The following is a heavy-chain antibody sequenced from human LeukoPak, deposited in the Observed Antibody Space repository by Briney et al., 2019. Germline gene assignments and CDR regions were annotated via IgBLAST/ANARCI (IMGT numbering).Heavy chain of an antibody. D-gene: IGHD6-13*01. Sequence: SGGSLRLSCAVSGFTLSTYTMNWVRQAPGKGLEWISYIDSSSGAIYSADSVKGRFTISRDIAKNSLYLQMNSLRADDTAVYYCASWAGAAAGFSGPLDYWGQGTLVTVSS. CDR2: IDSSSGAI. CDR1: GFTLSTYT. J-gene: IGHJ4*02. CDR3: ASWAGAAAGFSGPLDY. V-gene: IGHV3-48*01.